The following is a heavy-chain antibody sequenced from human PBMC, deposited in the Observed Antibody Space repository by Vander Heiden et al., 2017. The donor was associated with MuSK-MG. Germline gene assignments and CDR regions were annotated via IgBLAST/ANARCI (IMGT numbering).Heavy chain of an antibody. CDR2: ISGSGGST. J-gene: IGHJ6*03. V-gene: IGHV3-23*01. Sequence: EVPLLESGGGLVPPGGCLRLSCAASGFTFSSYAMSWGRQAPGKGLEWVSAISGSGGSTDDADSVKGRFTISRDNSKNTLYMKMTRLRAEDTAVYDGAKDQNHYMDVWGKGTTVTVSS. CDR3: AKDQNHYMDV. CDR1: GFTFSSYA.